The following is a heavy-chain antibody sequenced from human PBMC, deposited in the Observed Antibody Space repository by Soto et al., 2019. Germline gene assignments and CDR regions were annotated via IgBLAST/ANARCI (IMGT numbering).Heavy chain of an antibody. J-gene: IGHJ6*02. CDR1: GDSVSSNSAA. CDR3: ARDSGYDFGYYYGMDV. V-gene: IGHV6-1*01. CDR2: TYYRSKWFN. Sequence: SQTLSLTCAISGDSVSSNSAAWNWIRQSPSRGLEWLGRTYYRSKWFNDYAVSVKSRITINPDTSKNQFSLQLNSVTPEDTAVYYCARDSGYDFGYYYGMDVWGQGTTVTVSS. D-gene: IGHD5-12*01.